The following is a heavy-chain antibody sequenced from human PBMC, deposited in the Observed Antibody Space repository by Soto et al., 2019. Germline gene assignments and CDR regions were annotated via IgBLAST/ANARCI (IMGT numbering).Heavy chain of an antibody. CDR1: GFTFSSYA. V-gene: IGHV3-23*01. D-gene: IGHD1-26*01. Sequence: PGGSLRLSCAASGFTFSSYAMSWVRQAPGKGLEWVSAISGSGGSTYYADSVKGRFTISRDNSKNTLYLQMNSLRAEDTAVYYCANSGSYGSDWYFDLWGRGTLVTVSS. CDR3: ANSGSYGSDWYFDL. J-gene: IGHJ2*01. CDR2: ISGSGGST.